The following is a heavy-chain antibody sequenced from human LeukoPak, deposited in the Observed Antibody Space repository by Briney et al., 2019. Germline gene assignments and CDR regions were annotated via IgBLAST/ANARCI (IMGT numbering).Heavy chain of an antibody. CDR3: ARAVGSGGSCYLS. CDR1: GYTFTGYY. V-gene: IGHV1-2*02. Sequence: ASVKVSCKDSGYTFTGYYMHWVRQAPGQGLECMGWINPNSGGTNYAQKLQGRVTITRDTSISTAYMELSRLRSDDTAVYYCARAVGSGGSCYLSWGQGTLVTVSS. CDR2: INPNSGGT. J-gene: IGHJ5*02. D-gene: IGHD2-15*01.